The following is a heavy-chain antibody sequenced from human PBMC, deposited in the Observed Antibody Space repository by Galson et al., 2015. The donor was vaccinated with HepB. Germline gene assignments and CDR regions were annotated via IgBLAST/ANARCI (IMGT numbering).Heavy chain of an antibody. D-gene: IGHD3-22*01. CDR3: ARDRGRGSGYSFDAFDI. J-gene: IGHJ3*02. CDR1: GYTFTSYY. CDR2: INPSGGST. V-gene: IGHV1-46*01. Sequence: SVKVSCKASGYTFTSYYMHWVRQAPGQGLEWMGIINPSGGSTSYAQKFQGRVTMTRDTSTSTVYMELSSLRSEDTAVYYCARDRGRGSGYSFDAFDIWGQGTMVTVSS.